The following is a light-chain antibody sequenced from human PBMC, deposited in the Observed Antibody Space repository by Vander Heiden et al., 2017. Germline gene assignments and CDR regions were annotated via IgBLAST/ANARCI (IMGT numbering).Light chain of an antibody. CDR1: PSVCSNY. CDR2: GAT. V-gene: IGKV3-20*01. CDR3: QQYSSSPWT. Sequence: EIALTQSPVSRSLSPAERATLSCMASPSVCSNYLAGYQQRPGQAPRLIIYGATTRATGIPDRISGSGCGADFPISISRVEPEDSAVYSCQQYSSSPWTFGQGTKVEIK. J-gene: IGKJ1*01.